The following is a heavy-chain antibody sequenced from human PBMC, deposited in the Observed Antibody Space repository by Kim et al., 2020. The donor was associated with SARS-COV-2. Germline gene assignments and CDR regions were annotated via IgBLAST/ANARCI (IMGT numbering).Heavy chain of an antibody. J-gene: IGHJ4*02. CDR3: ARRSRGDWSPGY. Sequence: SETLSLTCTVSGGSFSTSSYYWDWIRQPPGKGLEWIGGFYYTGTMYFNPSLKSRVTISVDTSKKQFSLKLTSVTAADTAVYYCARRSRGDWSPGYWGQGT. CDR2: FYYTGTM. V-gene: IGHV4-39*01. CDR1: GGSFSTSSYY. D-gene: IGHD3-9*01.